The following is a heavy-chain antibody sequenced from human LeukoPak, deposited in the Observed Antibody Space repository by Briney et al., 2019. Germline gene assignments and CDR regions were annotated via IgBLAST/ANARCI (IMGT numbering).Heavy chain of an antibody. Sequence: GGSLRLSCAASGFTFSSYAMSWVRQAPGKGLEWVSAISGSGDSTYYADSVKGRFTISRDNAKNTMYLQMNSLRAEDTAIYYCAKARGTSGWFFDYWGQGTLVTVSS. J-gene: IGHJ4*02. D-gene: IGHD6-19*01. V-gene: IGHV3-23*01. CDR3: AKARGTSGWFFDY. CDR1: GFTFSSYA. CDR2: ISGSGDST.